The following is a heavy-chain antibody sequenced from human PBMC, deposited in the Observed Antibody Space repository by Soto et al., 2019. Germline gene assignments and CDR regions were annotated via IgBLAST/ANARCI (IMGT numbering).Heavy chain of an antibody. D-gene: IGHD2-2*01. Sequence: SETLSLTCTVSGGSISSGVYYWSWIRQPPGKGLEWIGYIYYSGSTYYNPSLKSRVTISVDTSKKQFSLKLSSVTAADTAVYYCARDPVPAAMDYYYGMDVWGQGTTVTVSS. J-gene: IGHJ6*02. V-gene: IGHV4-30-4*01. CDR1: GGSISSGVYY. CDR3: ARDPVPAAMDYYYGMDV. CDR2: IYYSGST.